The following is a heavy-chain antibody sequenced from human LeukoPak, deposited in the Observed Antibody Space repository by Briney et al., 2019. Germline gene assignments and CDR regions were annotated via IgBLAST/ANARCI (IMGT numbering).Heavy chain of an antibody. CDR2: IIPIFGIA. V-gene: IGHV1-69*04. D-gene: IGHD3-10*01. CDR3: ARNFVYYGSGSYYGGPFDY. CDR1: GGTFSSYA. Sequence: SVKVSCKASGGTFSSYAISWVRQAPGQGLEWMGRIIPIFGIANYAQKFQGRVTITADKSTSTAYMELSSLRSEDTAVYYCARNFVYYGSGSYYGGPFDYWGQGTLVTVSS. J-gene: IGHJ4*02.